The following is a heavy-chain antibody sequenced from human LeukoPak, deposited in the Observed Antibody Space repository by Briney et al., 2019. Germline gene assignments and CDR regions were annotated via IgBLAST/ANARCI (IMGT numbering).Heavy chain of an antibody. CDR2: ISGSGRST. J-gene: IGHJ6*02. Sequence: GGSLRLSCAASGFTSSSYAMSWVRQAPGEGLEWVSAISGSGRSTNYADSLRGRFTITRDNSKNTLYLQVSSLRAEDTAVYYCAKEVGYCSGGSCSIRDYYGMDVWGQGPTVTVSS. V-gene: IGHV3-23*01. CDR1: GFTSSSYA. CDR3: AKEVGYCSGGSCSIRDYYGMDV. D-gene: IGHD2-15*01.